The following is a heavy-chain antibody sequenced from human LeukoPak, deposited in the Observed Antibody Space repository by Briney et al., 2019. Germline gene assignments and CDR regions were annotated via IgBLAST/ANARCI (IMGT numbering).Heavy chain of an antibody. CDR1: GLTFSSYA. V-gene: IGHV3-30*04. CDR3: ARDRHTGAFDS. CDR2: ISYDGSNK. D-gene: IGHD3-3*02. Sequence: PGGPLRLSCAASGLTFSSYAMHWVRQAPGKGLEGVAVISYDGSNKYYADSVRGRSTISRDNSKNTLYLQMNSLRAEDTAMYYCARDRHTGAFDSWGQGTLVTVSS. J-gene: IGHJ4*02.